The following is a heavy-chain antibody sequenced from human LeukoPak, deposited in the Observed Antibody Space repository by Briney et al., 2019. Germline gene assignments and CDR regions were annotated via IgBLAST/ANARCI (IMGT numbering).Heavy chain of an antibody. Sequence: SETLSLTCAVYGGSFSGYFWSWIRQPPGKGLEWIGEINHSGSTNNNPSLKSRVTISVDTSKNQFSLKLSSVTAADTAVYYCARHRYGSDTSCFGFWGQGTLVTVSS. D-gene: IGHD2-2*01. CDR1: GGSFSGYF. J-gene: IGHJ4*02. CDR3: ARHRYGSDTSCFGF. CDR2: INHSGST. V-gene: IGHV4-34*01.